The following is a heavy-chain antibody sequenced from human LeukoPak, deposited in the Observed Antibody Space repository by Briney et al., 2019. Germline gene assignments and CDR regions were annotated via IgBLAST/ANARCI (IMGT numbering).Heavy chain of an antibody. CDR2: IYYGGTT. V-gene: IGHV4-39*07. Sequence: ASETLSLTCNVSGDSISGSSDYWGRIRQPPGKGLEWIGNIYYGGTTFYNPSLKSRVSISVDTSKNLFSLKLSSVTAADTALYYCARVKGFYYYYYYMDVWGEGTTVTVSS. CDR3: ARVKGFYYYYYYMDV. CDR1: GDSISGSSDY. J-gene: IGHJ6*03.